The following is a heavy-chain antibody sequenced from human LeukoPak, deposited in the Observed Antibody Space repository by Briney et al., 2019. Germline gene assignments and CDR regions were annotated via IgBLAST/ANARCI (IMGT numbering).Heavy chain of an antibody. J-gene: IGHJ4*02. Sequence: PGGSLTLSCAASGFTFSSYAMSWVRQAPGKRLEWVSAISGSGGSTFYADSVKGRFTISRDNSRNTLYVQMNSLSAEDTAVYYCARRRDSGSLQHFDYWGQGTLVTVSS. D-gene: IGHD1-26*01. CDR1: GFTFSSYA. CDR3: ARRRDSGSLQHFDY. CDR2: ISGSGGST. V-gene: IGHV3-23*01.